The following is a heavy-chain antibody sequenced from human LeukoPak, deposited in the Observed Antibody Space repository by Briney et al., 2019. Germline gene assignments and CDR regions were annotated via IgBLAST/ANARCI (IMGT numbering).Heavy chain of an antibody. D-gene: IGHD6-13*01. CDR1: GYSFINYW. CDR3: ASGYSSSLGAFDI. V-gene: IGHV5-51*01. Sequence: GESLKISCKTSGYSFINYWVGWVRQMPGKGLEWMGIIYPGDSETRYSPSFEGQVTISVDKSIGTAYLQWSSLKASDTAMYYCASGYSSSLGAFDIWGQGTMVTVSS. J-gene: IGHJ3*02. CDR2: IYPGDSET.